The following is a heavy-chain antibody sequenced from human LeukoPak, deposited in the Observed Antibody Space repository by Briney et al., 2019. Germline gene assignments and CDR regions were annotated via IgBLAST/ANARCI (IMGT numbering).Heavy chain of an antibody. V-gene: IGHV3-7*01. CDR2: IKPDGSET. CDR1: GFPFKGYW. CDR3: ARDGGELWPLDE. D-gene: IGHD3-10*01. Sequence: TGGSLRLSCVASGFPFKGYWMTWVRQSPGKGLDWVANIKPDGSETNYLDSVKGRFTISRDNARDSLFLEMNNLRGDDTAVYYCARDGGELWPLDEWGQGILVTVSS. J-gene: IGHJ4*02.